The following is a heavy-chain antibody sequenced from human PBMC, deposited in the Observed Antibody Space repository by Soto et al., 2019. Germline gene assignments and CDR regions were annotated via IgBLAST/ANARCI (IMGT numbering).Heavy chain of an antibody. CDR2: ISYSGST. Sequence: LSLPCTVSGGSIYISPYYWGCIRQSPGRGLEWIASISYSGSTFYNPSLKSRVTIFVHTSKNEFSLTLSSVTAGDTALYYCSGRDPERFDPCRQASLDTVSS. CDR1: GGSIYISPYY. CDR3: SGRDPERFDP. D-gene: IGHD1-26*01. J-gene: IGHJ5*02. V-gene: IGHV4-39*01.